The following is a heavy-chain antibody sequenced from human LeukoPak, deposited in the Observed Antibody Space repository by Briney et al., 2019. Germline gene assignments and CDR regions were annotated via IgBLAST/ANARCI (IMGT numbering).Heavy chain of an antibody. V-gene: IGHV3-23*01. D-gene: IGHD6-13*01. CDR2: IGESGTAT. Sequence: PGGSLRLSCAASGFTFSTFTMSWVRQAPGKGLEWVSDIGESGTATDYSDSVKGRFTISRDNSKNTLYLQMNSLRAEDTAVYYCAKDLGYPTYNWFDPWGQGTLVTVSS. J-gene: IGHJ5*02. CDR1: GFTFSTFT. CDR3: AKDLGYPTYNWFDP.